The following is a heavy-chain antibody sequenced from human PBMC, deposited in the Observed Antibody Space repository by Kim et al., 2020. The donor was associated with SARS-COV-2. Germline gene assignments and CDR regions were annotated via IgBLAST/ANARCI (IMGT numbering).Heavy chain of an antibody. Sequence: GGSLRLSCAASGFTFSSYGMHWVRQAPGKGLEWVAVIWYEGSNKYYADSVKGRFTISRDNSKNTLYLQMNSLRAEDTAVYYCARDVVEGGYSYGWNYYYYYGMDVWGQGTTVTVSS. J-gene: IGHJ6*02. D-gene: IGHD5-18*01. CDR1: GFTFSSYG. V-gene: IGHV3-33*01. CDR2: IWYEGSNK. CDR3: ARDVVEGGYSYGWNYYYYYGMDV.